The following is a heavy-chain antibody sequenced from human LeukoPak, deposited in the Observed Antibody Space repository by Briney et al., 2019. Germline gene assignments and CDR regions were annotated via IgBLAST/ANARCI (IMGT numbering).Heavy chain of an antibody. V-gene: IGHV3-30*02. CDR1: GFTFSSYG. D-gene: IGHD3-22*01. Sequence: QPGGSLRLSCAASGFTFSSYGMHWVRQAPGKGLEWVAFIRYDGSNKYYADSVKGRFTISRDNSKNTLYLQMNSLRAEDTAVYYCARDAYYYDSSGYYEWGQGTLVTVSS. CDR3: ARDAYYYDSSGYYE. J-gene: IGHJ4*02. CDR2: IRYDGSNK.